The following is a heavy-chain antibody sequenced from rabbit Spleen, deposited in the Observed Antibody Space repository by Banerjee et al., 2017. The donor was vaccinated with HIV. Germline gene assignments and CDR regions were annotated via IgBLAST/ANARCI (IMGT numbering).Heavy chain of an antibody. Sequence: QSLEESGGDLVKPGGTLTLTCTVSGFSFSSAYYLCWVRQAPGKGLEWIACMYAGSSGTTYYAGWAKGRFTISKTSSTTVTLEMTSLTAADTATYFCARGSAAMTMVITGYYLNLWGQGTLVTVS. CDR1: GFSFSSAYY. CDR3: ARGSAAMTMVITGYYLNL. D-gene: IGHD2-1*01. J-gene: IGHJ4*01. CDR2: MYAGSSGTT. V-gene: IGHV1S40*01.